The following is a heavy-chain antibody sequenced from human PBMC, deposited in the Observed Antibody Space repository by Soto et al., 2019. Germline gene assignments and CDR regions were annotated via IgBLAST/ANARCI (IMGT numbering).Heavy chain of an antibody. CDR1: GFTVSSNY. Sequence: GGSLRLSCAASGFTVSSNYMSWVRQAPGKGLEWVSVIYSGGSTYYADSVKGRFTISRDNSKNTLYLQMNSLRAEDTAVYYCARDRRDTAMVYYYYGMDVWGQGTTVTVSS. CDR3: ARDRRDTAMVYYYYGMDV. CDR2: IYSGGST. D-gene: IGHD5-18*01. J-gene: IGHJ6*02. V-gene: IGHV3-53*01.